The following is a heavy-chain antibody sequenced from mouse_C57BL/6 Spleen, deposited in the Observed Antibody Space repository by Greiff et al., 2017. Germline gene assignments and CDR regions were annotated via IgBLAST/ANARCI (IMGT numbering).Heavy chain of an antibody. V-gene: IGHV1-61*01. D-gene: IGHD1-1*01. CDR3: ARRRYYGSSSPYFDY. J-gene: IGHJ2*01. CDR2: IYPSDSET. Sequence: QVQLQQPGAELVRPGSSVKLSCKASGYTFTSYWMDWVKQRPGQGLEWIGNIYPSDSETHYNQKFKDKATLTVDKSSSTAYMQLSSLTSEDSAVYYCARRRYYGSSSPYFDYWGQGTTLTVSS. CDR1: GYTFTSYW.